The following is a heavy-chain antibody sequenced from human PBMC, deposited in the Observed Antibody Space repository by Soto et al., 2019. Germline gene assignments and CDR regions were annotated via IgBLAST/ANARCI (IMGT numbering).Heavy chain of an antibody. CDR3: ARVASSTNPYYYYGMDV. CDR2: ISAYNTNT. CDR1: GYTFTSYG. Sequence: ASVKVSCKASGYTFTSYGISWVRQAPGRGLDWLGWISAYNTNTNYAQKLQGRVTMTTDTSTGTAYMELRSLRSDDTAVYYCARVASSTNPYYYYGMDVLGQGTTVTVSS. J-gene: IGHJ6*02. D-gene: IGHD2-2*01. V-gene: IGHV1-18*01.